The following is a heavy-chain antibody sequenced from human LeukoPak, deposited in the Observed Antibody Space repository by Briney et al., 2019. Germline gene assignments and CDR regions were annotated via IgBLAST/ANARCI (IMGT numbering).Heavy chain of an antibody. CDR2: IYYSGST. CDR3: ARTRIFATYYYDSTTPPAAFDI. J-gene: IGHJ3*02. CDR1: GGSISSNNW. D-gene: IGHD3-22*01. V-gene: IGHV4-4*02. Sequence: SETLSLTCAVSGGSISSNNWWSWVRQPPGKGLEWIGYIYYSGSTNYNPSLKSRVTISVDTSKNQFSLKLSSVTAADTAVYYCARTRIFATYYYDSTTPPAAFDIWGQGTMVTVSS.